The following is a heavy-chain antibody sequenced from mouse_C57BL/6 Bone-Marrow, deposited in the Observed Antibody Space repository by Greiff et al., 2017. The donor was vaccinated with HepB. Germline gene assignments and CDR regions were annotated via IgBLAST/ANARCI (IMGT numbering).Heavy chain of an antibody. CDR3: ARRGAYSNYLAWFAY. J-gene: IGHJ3*01. CDR1: GYTFTSYW. V-gene: IGHV1-55*01. Sequence: VKLQQPGAELVKPGASVKMSCKASGYTFTSYWITWVKQRPGQGLEWIGDIYPGSGSTNYNEKFKSKATLTVDTSSSTAYMQLSSLTSEDSAVYYCARRGAYSNYLAWFAYWGQGTLVTVSA. D-gene: IGHD2-5*01. CDR2: IYPGSGST.